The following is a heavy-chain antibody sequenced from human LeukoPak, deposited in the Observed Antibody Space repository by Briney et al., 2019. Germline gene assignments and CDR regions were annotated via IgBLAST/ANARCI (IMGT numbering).Heavy chain of an antibody. CDR1: GFTVSSNY. Sequence: GGSLRLSCAASGFTVSSNYMSWVRQAPGKGLEWVSVTYSSGSTYYADSVKGRFTISRDNSKNTLDLQMNSLRAEDTAVYYCARDVYTGRYYLDYWGQGTQVTVSS. J-gene: IGHJ4*02. CDR3: ARDVYTGRYYLDY. CDR2: TYSSGST. V-gene: IGHV3-53*01. D-gene: IGHD1-26*01.